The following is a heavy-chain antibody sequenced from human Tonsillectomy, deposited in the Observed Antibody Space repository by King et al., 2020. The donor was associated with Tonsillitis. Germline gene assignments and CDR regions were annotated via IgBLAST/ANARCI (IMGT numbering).Heavy chain of an antibody. J-gene: IGHJ6*02. CDR2: INPNSGGT. CDR3: ARERADSYYNYYYGMDV. V-gene: IGHV1-2*02. CDR1: GYTFIGYY. D-gene: IGHD2-2*02. Sequence: QLVQSGAEVKKPGASVKVSCKASGYTFIGYYIHWVRQAPGQGLEWMGWINPNSGGTNDAQKFQGRVTMTRDTSISTAYMEVSRLRSDDTAVYYCARERADSYYNYYYGMDVWGQGTTVTVSS.